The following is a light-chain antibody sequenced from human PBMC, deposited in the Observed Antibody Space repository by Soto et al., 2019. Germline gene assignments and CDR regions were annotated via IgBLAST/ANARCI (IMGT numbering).Light chain of an antibody. CDR1: QSVSSSY. Sequence: IVWTQFPGTRSLSPGERYTLSWMASQSVSSSYLAWYQQKPGRAPRLLIFGASTRATGITARFSGSGSGTEFTLTISSLPSEDFAVYYCQQYNNWPLTVGGGTKVDIK. CDR3: QQYNNWPLT. CDR2: GAS. J-gene: IGKJ4*01. V-gene: IGKV3-15*01.